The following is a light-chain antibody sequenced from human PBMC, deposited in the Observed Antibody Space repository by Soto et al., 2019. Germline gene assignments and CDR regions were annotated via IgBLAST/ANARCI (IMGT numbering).Light chain of an antibody. CDR3: CLYMSGRARL. V-gene: IGLV2-14*01. CDR2: DVS. Sequence: QSALTQPASVSGSPGQSITISCTGTSSDVGGYNYVSWYQQHPGKAPKLMIYDVSNRPSGVSNRFSGSNSGNTASLTISGLQAEDEAGYYCCLYMSGRARLLGAGTKV. CDR1: SSDVGGYNY. J-gene: IGLJ1*01.